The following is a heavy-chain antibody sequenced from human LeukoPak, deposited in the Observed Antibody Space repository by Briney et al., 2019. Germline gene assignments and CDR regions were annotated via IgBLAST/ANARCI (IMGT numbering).Heavy chain of an antibody. Sequence: SVKVSCKASGGTFSSYAISWVRQAPGQGLEWIGRIIPICGTANYAQKFQGRVTITTDESTSTAYMELSSLRSEDTAVYYCARDHYYDSSGYYYVTPSVFDYWGQGTLVTVSS. J-gene: IGHJ4*02. CDR2: IIPICGTA. V-gene: IGHV1-69*05. D-gene: IGHD3-22*01. CDR1: GGTFSSYA. CDR3: ARDHYYDSSGYYYVTPSVFDY.